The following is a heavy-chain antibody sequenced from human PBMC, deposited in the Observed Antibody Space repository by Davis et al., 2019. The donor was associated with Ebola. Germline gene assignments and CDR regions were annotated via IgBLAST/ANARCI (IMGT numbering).Heavy chain of an antibody. CDR2: ISSDGSTK. Sequence: PGGSLRLSCAASGFAFSNYAMHWVRQAPGKGLEWVAVISSDGSTKFYADSVKGRFAISRDNSKNTLYLQMNSLRAEDTTVYYCARGREDYLDYWGQGTLVTVSS. CDR3: ARGREDYLDY. J-gene: IGHJ4*02. CDR1: GFAFSNYA. V-gene: IGHV3-30*09. D-gene: IGHD1-26*01.